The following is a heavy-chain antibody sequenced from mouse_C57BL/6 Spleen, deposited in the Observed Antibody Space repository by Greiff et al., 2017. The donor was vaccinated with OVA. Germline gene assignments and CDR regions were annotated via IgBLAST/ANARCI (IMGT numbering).Heavy chain of an antibody. CDR3: ASTRRGKYYFDY. Sequence: VQLQQSGPELVKPGASVKISCKASGYTFTDYYMNWVKQSHGKSLEWIGDINPNNGGTSYNQKFKGKATLTVDKSSSTAYMELRSLTSEDSAVYYCASTRRGKYYFDYWGQGTTLTVSS. V-gene: IGHV1-26*01. D-gene: IGHD3-1*01. J-gene: IGHJ2*01. CDR1: GYTFTDYY. CDR2: INPNNGGT.